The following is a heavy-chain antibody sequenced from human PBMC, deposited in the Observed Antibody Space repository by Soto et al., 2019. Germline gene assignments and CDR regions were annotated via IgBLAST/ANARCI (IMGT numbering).Heavy chain of an antibody. V-gene: IGHV1-18*04. D-gene: IGHD3-22*01. Sequence: SVKVSCKASGYTFTSYGISWVRQAPVQGLEWMGWISAYNGNTNYAQKLQGRVTMTTDTSTSTAYMELRSLRSDDTAVYFCARDLSSGYDSYYFDYWGQGTLVTVSS. J-gene: IGHJ4*02. CDR3: ARDLSSGYDSYYFDY. CDR2: ISAYNGNT. CDR1: GYTFTSYG.